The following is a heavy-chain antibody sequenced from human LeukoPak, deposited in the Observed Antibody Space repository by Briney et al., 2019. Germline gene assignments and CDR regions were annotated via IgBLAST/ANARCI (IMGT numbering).Heavy chain of an antibody. Sequence: SETLSLTCTVSGGSISSYYWSWIRQPPGKGLEWIGYIYYSGSTNYNPSLKSRVTISVDTSKKQFSLKLSSVTAADTAVYYCAKTEAYYYDSSGYYFDYWGQGTLVTVSS. D-gene: IGHD3-22*01. J-gene: IGHJ4*02. V-gene: IGHV4-59*08. CDR1: GGSISSYY. CDR3: AKTEAYYYDSSGYYFDY. CDR2: IYYSGST.